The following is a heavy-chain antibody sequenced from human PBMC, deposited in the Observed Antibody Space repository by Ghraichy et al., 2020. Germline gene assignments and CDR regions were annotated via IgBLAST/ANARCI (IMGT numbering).Heavy chain of an antibody. J-gene: IGHJ4*02. V-gene: IGHV3-15*01. D-gene: IGHD4-17*01. CDR2: IKKKSDGGTT. Sequence: GGSLRLSCVASGFTFTSAWMSWVRQAPGKGLEWVGRIKKKSDGGTTDYAAPVKGRFTVSRDDSKNTLYLQMNSLEVEDSAVYYCTTGPRTAVTFDHWGQGTLVTVSS. CDR3: TTGPRTAVTFDH. CDR1: GFTFTSAW.